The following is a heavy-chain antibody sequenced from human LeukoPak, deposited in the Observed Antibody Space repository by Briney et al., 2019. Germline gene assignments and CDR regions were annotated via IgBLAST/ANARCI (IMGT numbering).Heavy chain of an antibody. Sequence: GGSLRLSCAASGFTVSNYYMSWVRQAPGKGLEWVSIIYTGGTTHYADSLKDRFTISRDDSINTLYLQMNSLRAEDTAVYYCARDSSSYYFDYWGQGTLVTVSS. CDR3: ARDSSSYYFDY. CDR1: GFTVSNYY. V-gene: IGHV3-66*01. CDR2: IYTGGTT. J-gene: IGHJ4*02. D-gene: IGHD6-6*01.